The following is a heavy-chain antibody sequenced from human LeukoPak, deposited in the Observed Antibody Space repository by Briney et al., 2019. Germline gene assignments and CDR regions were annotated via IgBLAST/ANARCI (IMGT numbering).Heavy chain of an antibody. J-gene: IGHJ4*02. V-gene: IGHV3-74*01. CDR3: EGRATGLSEY. D-gene: IGHD3-9*01. Sequence: GGSLRLSCAASGFTFSRYWMHWVRQAPGKGLVWVSRIDSDGTNRDYADSVKGRFTISRDNAKNTVYLQMNSLRDEDTAVYYCEGRATGLSEYWGQGSLVTVSS. CDR2: IDSDGTNR. CDR1: GFTFSRYW.